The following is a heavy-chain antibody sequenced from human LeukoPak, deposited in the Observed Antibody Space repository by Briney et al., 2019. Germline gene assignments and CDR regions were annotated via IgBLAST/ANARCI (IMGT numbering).Heavy chain of an antibody. CDR1: GFSFGSFA. V-gene: IGHV3-48*04. J-gene: IGHJ3*02. D-gene: IGHD1-1*01. Sequence: PGGSLRLSCAASGFSFGSFAMSWVRQAPGKGLEWVSYISSSSSTIYYADSVKGRFTISRDNAKNSLYLQMNSLRAEDTAVYYCARATRNARRAFDIWGQGTMVTVSS. CDR2: ISSSSSTI. CDR3: ARATRNARRAFDI.